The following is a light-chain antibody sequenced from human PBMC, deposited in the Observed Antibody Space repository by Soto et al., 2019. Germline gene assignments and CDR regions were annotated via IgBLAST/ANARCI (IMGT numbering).Light chain of an antibody. Sequence: EIVMTQSPATLSVSPGERATLSCRASQSVSSNLAWYQQKPGQAPRLLIYGASTRATGIPARFSGSGSGTDSILTISCLQAEDSAVYYCQQCNNWWTFGQGTKVEIK. CDR2: GAS. CDR3: QQCNNWWT. J-gene: IGKJ1*01. V-gene: IGKV3-15*01. CDR1: QSVSSN.